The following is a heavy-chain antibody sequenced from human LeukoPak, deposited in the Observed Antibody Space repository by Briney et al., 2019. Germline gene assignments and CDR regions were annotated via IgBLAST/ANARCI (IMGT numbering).Heavy chain of an antibody. D-gene: IGHD3-9*01. CDR2: MNPNSGNT. Sequence: ASVKVSCKASGYTFTSYDINWVRQATGQGLEWMGRMNPNSGNTGYAQKFQGRVTMTRNTSISTAYMELSSLRSEDTAVYYCARGAPLRYFDWFATFDYWGQGTLVTVSS. V-gene: IGHV1-8*01. CDR1: GYTFTSYD. CDR3: ARGAPLRYFDWFATFDY. J-gene: IGHJ4*02.